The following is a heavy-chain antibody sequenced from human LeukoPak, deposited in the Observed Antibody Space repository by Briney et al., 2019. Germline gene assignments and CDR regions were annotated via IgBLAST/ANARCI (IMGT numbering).Heavy chain of an antibody. CDR1: GFPFSSYS. Sequence: GGSLRLSCAASGFPFSSYSMNWVRQAAGKGLEWVSYISSSSSTIYYPDSVKGRFTISRDNAKNSLYLQMNSLRAEDTAVYYCARDKVSEYWGQGTLVTVSS. CDR2: ISSSSSTI. CDR3: ARDKVSEY. V-gene: IGHV3-48*01. J-gene: IGHJ4*02.